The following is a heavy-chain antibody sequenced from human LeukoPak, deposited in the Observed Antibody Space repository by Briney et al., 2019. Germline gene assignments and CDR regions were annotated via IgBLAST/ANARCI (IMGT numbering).Heavy chain of an antibody. J-gene: IGHJ4*02. CDR3: AREGYSSSWSYYFDY. Sequence: PGGSLRLSCAASGFTFSSYSMNWVRQAPGKGLEWVSSISSSSSYIYYADSVKGRFTISRDNAKNSLYLQMNSLRAEDTAVYYCAREGYSSSWSYYFDYWGQGTLVTVSS. V-gene: IGHV3-21*01. CDR2: ISSSSSYI. CDR1: GFTFSSYS. D-gene: IGHD6-13*01.